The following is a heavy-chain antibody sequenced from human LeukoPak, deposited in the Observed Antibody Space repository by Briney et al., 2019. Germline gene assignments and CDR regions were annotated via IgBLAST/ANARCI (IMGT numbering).Heavy chain of an antibody. V-gene: IGHV3-23*01. J-gene: IGHJ3*02. Sequence: PGGSLRLSCAASGFTFSNYGMSWVRQAPGKGLEWVSTISGSGGNTYYADSVKGRFTISRGNSKNTLYLLLNSLRAEDTAVYYCAKDLREYTSSPRNAFHIWGQGTMVTVSS. D-gene: IGHD6-6*01. CDR2: ISGSGGNT. CDR1: GFTFSNYG. CDR3: AKDLREYTSSPRNAFHI.